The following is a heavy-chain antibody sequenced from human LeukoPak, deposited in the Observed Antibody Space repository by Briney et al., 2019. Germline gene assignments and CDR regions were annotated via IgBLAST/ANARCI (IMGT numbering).Heavy chain of an antibody. D-gene: IGHD2-2*01. CDR3: ARGFQLPWYLDL. CDR1: GGSISSYY. J-gene: IGHJ2*01. CDR2: IYYSGST. V-gene: IGHV4-59*01. Sequence: SETLSLTCTVSGGSISSYYWSWIRRPPGKGLEWIGYIYYSGSTNYNPSLKSRVTISVDTSKNQFSLKLSSVTAADTAVYYCARGFQLPWYLDLWGRGTLVTVSS.